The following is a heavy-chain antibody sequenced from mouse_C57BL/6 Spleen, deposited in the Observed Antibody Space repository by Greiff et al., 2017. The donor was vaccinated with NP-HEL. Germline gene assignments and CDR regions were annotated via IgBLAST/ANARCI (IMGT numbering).Heavy chain of an antibody. Sequence: QVQLQQSGAELVKPGASVKLSCKASGYTFTSYWMHWVKQRPGQGLEWIGMIHPNSGSTNYNEKFKSKATLTVDKSSSTAYMQLSSLTSEDSAVYYCARLGDYDERDYWGQGTTLTVSS. CDR1: GYTFTSYW. D-gene: IGHD2-4*01. CDR3: ARLGDYDERDY. V-gene: IGHV1-64*01. CDR2: IHPNSGST. J-gene: IGHJ2*01.